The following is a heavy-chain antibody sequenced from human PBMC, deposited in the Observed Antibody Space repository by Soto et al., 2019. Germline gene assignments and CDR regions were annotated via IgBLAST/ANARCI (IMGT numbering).Heavy chain of an antibody. Sequence: ASVKVSCKTSGYTFTNHFIHWARQAPGQRPVWMGCINTANGDTKYSQNFQGRLTFARDTSTSSAYMELNSLTSEDTAVYYCARDPDGIRWYDWFDTWGRGTLVTVS. CDR3: ARDPDGIRWYDWFDT. CDR1: GYTFTNHF. V-gene: IGHV1-3*04. D-gene: IGHD6-13*01. CDR2: INTANGDT. J-gene: IGHJ5*02.